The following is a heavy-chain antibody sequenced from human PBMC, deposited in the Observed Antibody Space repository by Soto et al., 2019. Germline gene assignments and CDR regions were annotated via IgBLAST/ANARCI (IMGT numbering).Heavy chain of an antibody. CDR3: ARDRGTVTTRVYYYYYGMDV. CDR1: GGSISSGGYY. Sequence: QVQLQESAPGLVKPSQTLSLTCTVSGGSISSGGYYWSWIRQHPGKGLEWIGYIYYSGSTYYNPSLKSRVTISVDTSKNQFSLKLSSVTAADTAVYYCARDRGTVTTRVYYYYYGMDVWGQGTTVTVSS. D-gene: IGHD4-17*01. V-gene: IGHV4-31*03. J-gene: IGHJ6*02. CDR2: IYYSGST.